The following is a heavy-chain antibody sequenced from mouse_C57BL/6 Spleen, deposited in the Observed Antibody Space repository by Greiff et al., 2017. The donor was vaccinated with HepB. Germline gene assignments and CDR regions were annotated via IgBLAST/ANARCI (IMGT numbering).Heavy chain of an antibody. CDR1: GYSFTDYN. Sequence: LVESGPELVKPGASVKISCKASGYSFTDYNMNWVKQSNGKSLEWIGVINPNYGTTSYKQKFKGKATLTVDQSSSTAYMQLNSLTSEDSAVYYCAREDYYGSSYYFDYWGQGTTLTVSS. CDR3: AREDYYGSSYYFDY. V-gene: IGHV1-39*01. CDR2: INPNYGTT. J-gene: IGHJ2*01. D-gene: IGHD1-1*01.